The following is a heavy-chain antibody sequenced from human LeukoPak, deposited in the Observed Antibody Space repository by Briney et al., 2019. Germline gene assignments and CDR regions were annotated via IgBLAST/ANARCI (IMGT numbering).Heavy chain of an antibody. CDR2: ISYDGSNK. CDR3: ARFYGDSCFDY. Sequence: PGGSLRLSCAASGFTFSSYGMHWVRQAPGKGLEWVAVISYDGSNKYYADSVKGRFTISRDNSKNTLYLQMNSLRAEDTAVYYCARFYGDSCFDYWGQGTLVTVSS. V-gene: IGHV3-30*03. J-gene: IGHJ4*02. CDR1: GFTFSSYG. D-gene: IGHD4-17*01.